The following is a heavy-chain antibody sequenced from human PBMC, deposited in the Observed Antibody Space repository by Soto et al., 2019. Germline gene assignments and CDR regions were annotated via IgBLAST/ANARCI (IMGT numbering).Heavy chain of an antibody. J-gene: IGHJ4*02. CDR1: GYTFTSYA. Sequence: ASVKVSCKASGYTFTSYAMHWVRQAPGQRLEWMGWINVGNGNTNYSQKFQGRVTITRDTSTSTAYMELSSLRSEDTAVYYCAADLYGVDYWGQGTLVTVSS. D-gene: IGHD2-2*02. CDR2: INVGNGNT. CDR3: AADLYGVDY. V-gene: IGHV1-3*01.